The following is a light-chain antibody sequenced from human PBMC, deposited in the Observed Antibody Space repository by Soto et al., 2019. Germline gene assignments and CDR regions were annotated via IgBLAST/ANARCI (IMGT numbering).Light chain of an antibody. Sequence: IQMTQSPSTLSGSVGDRVTITCRASQTISSWLAWYQQKPGKAPKLLIYKASTLKSGVPSRFSGSGSGTEFTLTISSLQPDDFATYYCQQRNSWPPTFTFGQGTRLEIK. CDR2: KAS. J-gene: IGKJ5*01. V-gene: IGKV1-5*03. CDR3: QQRNSWPPTFT. CDR1: QTISSW.